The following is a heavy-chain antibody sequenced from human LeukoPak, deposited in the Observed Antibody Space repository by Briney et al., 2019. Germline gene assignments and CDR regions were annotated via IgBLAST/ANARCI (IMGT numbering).Heavy chain of an antibody. D-gene: IGHD2-21*02. Sequence: GGSLRLSCAATGFTFSSYAMSWVRHSPGKALEWVSGMSGSGCRTYYADCVRRRFTISRDYSKSTLYLQMNSLRSEDTAVYYCAKDLFRFSLTVVVTETNSQGYAFDIWGQGTMVTVSS. CDR1: GFTFSSYA. CDR2: MSGSGCRT. V-gene: IGHV3-23*01. CDR3: AKDLFRFSLTVVVTETNSQGYAFDI. J-gene: IGHJ3*02.